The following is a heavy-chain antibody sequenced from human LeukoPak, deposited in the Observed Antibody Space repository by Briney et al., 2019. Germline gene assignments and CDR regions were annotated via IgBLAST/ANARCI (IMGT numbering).Heavy chain of an antibody. V-gene: IGHV4-34*01. J-gene: IGHJ5*02. D-gene: IGHD1-26*01. Sequence: SETLSLTCAVYGGSFSGYYWSWIRQPPGKGLEWIGEINHSGSTNYNPSLKSRVTISVDTSKNQFSLKLSSVTAADTAVYYCARGRVGATPGNWFDPWGQGTLVTVSS. CDR2: INHSGST. CDR1: GGSFSGYY. CDR3: ARGRVGATPGNWFDP.